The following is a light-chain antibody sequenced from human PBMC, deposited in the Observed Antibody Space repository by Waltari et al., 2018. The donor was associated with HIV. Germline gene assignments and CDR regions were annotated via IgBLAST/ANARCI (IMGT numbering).Light chain of an antibody. CDR1: VLAKTY. Sequence: SHELTQPSSVSVSPGQTARITCSGDVLAKTYARWLRQRPGQAPVLLIYKDNERPSGIPGRFSGSNSGTTGTLTISGAQVDDEADYFCYSVADNMGVFGGGTKLTVL. V-gene: IGLV3-27*01. J-gene: IGLJ3*02. CDR3: YSVADNMGV. CDR2: KDN.